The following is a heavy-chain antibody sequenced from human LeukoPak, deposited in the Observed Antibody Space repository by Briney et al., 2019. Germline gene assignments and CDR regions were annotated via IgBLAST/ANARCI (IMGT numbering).Heavy chain of an antibody. CDR2: ISYDGSNK. V-gene: IGHV3-30*03. Sequence: GGSLRLSCAASGFTFSSYGMHWVRQAPGKGLEWVAVISYDGSNKYYADSVKGRFTISRDNSKNTLYLQMNSLRAEDTAVYYCAIQFAHWNPFAGWGQGALVTVSS. CDR1: GFTFSSYG. CDR3: AIQFAHWNPFAG. D-gene: IGHD1-1*01. J-gene: IGHJ4*02.